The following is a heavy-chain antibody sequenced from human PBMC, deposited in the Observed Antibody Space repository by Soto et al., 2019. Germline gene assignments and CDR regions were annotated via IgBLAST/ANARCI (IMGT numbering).Heavy chain of an antibody. D-gene: IGHD4-17*01. CDR3: AIFAFGDYNYYFVY. CDR1: GGSISSGDYY. J-gene: IGHJ4*02. V-gene: IGHV4-30-4*01. Sequence: SETLSLTCTVSGGSISSGDYYWSWIRQPPGKGLEWIGYIYYSGSTYYNPSLKSRVTISVDTSKNQFSLKLSSVTAADTAVYYCAIFAFGDYNYYFVYWGQGILVTVFS. CDR2: IYYSGST.